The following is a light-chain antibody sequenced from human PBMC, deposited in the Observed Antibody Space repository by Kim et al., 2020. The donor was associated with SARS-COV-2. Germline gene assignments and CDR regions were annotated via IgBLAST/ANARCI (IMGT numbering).Light chain of an antibody. CDR3: CSYVGSTTYV. CDR2: EVN. CDR1: SSDVESYNT. V-gene: IGLV2-23*02. J-gene: IGLJ1*01. Sequence: QSALTQPASVSGSLGQSITISCTGTSSDVESYNTVSWYQQHPGKAPKLMIYEVNKRPSGVSDRFSGSKSDNTASLTISGLQAEDEADYYCCSYVGSTTYVFRIGTKVAVL.